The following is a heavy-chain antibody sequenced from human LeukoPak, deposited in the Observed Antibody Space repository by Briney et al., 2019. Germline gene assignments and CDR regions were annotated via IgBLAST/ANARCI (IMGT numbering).Heavy chain of an antibody. J-gene: IGHJ4*02. Sequence: GGSLRLSCAASGFTFSSFGMHWVRQAPGKGLEWVAFIWYDGTKKYYADSVKGRLTISRDNSKNTLYLQMNSLRAEDTAVYYCARELPPLATYDFDYWGQGTLVTVSS. V-gene: IGHV3-33*01. CDR2: IWYDGTKK. CDR1: GFTFSSFG. D-gene: IGHD3-3*02. CDR3: ARELPPLATYDFDY.